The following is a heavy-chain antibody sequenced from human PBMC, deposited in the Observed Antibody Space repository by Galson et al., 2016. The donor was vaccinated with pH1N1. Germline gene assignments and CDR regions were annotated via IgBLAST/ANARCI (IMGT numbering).Heavy chain of an antibody. CDR1: GFSLSTSGMC. Sequence: PALVKPTQTLTLTCTFSGFSLSTSGMCVSRIRQPPGKALEWLALIDWDDDKYYSTSLKTRLTISKDTSKNQLVLTMTNMDPVDTATYYLARLDYGDYSGYFEYWGQGTLVTVSS. J-gene: IGHJ4*02. V-gene: IGHV2-70*01. CDR2: IDWDDDK. CDR3: ARLDYGDYSGYFEY. D-gene: IGHD4-17*01.